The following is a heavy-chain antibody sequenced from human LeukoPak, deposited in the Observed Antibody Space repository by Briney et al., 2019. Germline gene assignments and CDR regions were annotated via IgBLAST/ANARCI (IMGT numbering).Heavy chain of an antibody. Sequence: PSETLSLTCAVSGGSISSSNWWSWVRQPPGKGLEWIGEIYHSGSTNYNPSLKSRVTISLDKSTNQFSLKLSSVTAADTAVYYCARKAGTYYDFWSGRPADAFDIWGQGTMVTVSS. CDR2: IYHSGST. CDR3: ARKAGTYYDFWSGRPADAFDI. D-gene: IGHD3-3*01. J-gene: IGHJ3*02. CDR1: GGSISSSNW. V-gene: IGHV4-4*02.